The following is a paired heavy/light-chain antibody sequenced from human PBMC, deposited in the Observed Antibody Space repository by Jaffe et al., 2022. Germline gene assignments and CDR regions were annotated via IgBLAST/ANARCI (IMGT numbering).Heavy chain of an antibody. CDR1: GFSLNTRGVG. CDR2: IYWDEDK. V-gene: IGHV2-5*02. Sequence: QITLQESGPTLVNPTQTLTLTCTFSGFSLNTRGVGVGWIRQPPGKALEWLALIYWDEDKRYSPSLKSRLTITRETSKNQVVLTMTNMDPVDTATYYCAHREGRISGTTGSFSYWGQGTLVTVSS. D-gene: IGHD1-20*01. J-gene: IGHJ4*02. CDR3: AHREGRISGTTGSFSY.
Light chain of an antibody. J-gene: IGLJ1*01. CDR2: RTS. CDR1: TGTVTSDYY. V-gene: IGLV7-43*01. CDR3: LLYYGGAYV. Sequence: QTVVTQEPSLTVSPGGTVTLTCASSTGTVTSDYYPNWFQQKPGQAPRALIYRTSNKHSWTPARFSGSLLGGKAALTLSGVQPEDEAEYYCLLYYGGAYVFGTGTKVTVL.